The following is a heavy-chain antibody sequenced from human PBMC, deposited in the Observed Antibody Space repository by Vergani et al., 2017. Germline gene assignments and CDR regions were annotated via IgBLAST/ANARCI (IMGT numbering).Heavy chain of an antibody. D-gene: IGHD3-9*01. CDR1: GYPFSNYY. Sequence: QVQVVQSGAEVKKSGAPVKVSCKTSGYPFSNYYMHWVRQAPGQGLEWMGIINPSGGHTNYAQKFQGRVTMTRDTSTSTVYMELSSLRSEDTAIYYCARGDYGILTGYRYWGQGTLVTVSA. CDR2: INPSGGHT. J-gene: IGHJ4*02. V-gene: IGHV1-46*03. CDR3: ARGDYGILTGYRY.